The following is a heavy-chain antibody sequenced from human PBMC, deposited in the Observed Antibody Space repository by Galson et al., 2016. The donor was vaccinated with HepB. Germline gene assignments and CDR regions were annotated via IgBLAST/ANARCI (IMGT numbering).Heavy chain of an antibody. D-gene: IGHD3-22*01. Sequence: SLRLSCAASGFTFRNHWMSWVRQAPGKGLEWVANINQDGSEKYYADSVKGRFTISRDNSKNTLSLQMNGLRPDDTALYYCARSYYYDSSGPAMDVWGQGTTVTVSS. J-gene: IGHJ6*02. CDR2: INQDGSEK. CDR1: GFTFRNHW. CDR3: ARSYYYDSSGPAMDV. V-gene: IGHV3-7*04.